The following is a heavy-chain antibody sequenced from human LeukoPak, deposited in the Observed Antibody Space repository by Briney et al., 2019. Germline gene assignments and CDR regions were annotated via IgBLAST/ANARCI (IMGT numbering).Heavy chain of an antibody. CDR1: GFTFSSYA. Sequence: PGGSLRLSCAASGFTFSSYAMSWVRQAPGKGLEWVSAISGSGGSTYYADSVKGRFTISRDNSKNTLYLQMNSLRAEDTAVYYCARAEMANSWDYMDVWGKGTTVTVSS. CDR3: ARAEMANSWDYMDV. J-gene: IGHJ6*03. CDR2: ISGSGGST. V-gene: IGHV3-23*01. D-gene: IGHD5-24*01.